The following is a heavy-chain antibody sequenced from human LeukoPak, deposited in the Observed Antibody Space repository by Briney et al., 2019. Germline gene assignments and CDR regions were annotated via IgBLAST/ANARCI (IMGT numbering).Heavy chain of an antibody. D-gene: IGHD3-22*01. V-gene: IGHV3-21*01. CDR1: GFTFSSYS. CDR3: ARVPDYYDSSGYHGGY. Sequence: SGGSLRLSCAASGFTFSSYSMNWVRQAPGKGLEWVSSISSSSSYIYYADSAKGRFTISRDNAKNSLYLQMNSLRAEDTAVYYCARVPDYYDSSGYHGGYWGQGTLVTVSS. CDR2: ISSSSSYI. J-gene: IGHJ4*02.